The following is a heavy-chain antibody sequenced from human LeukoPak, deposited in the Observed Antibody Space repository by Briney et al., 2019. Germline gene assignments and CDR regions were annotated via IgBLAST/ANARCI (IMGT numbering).Heavy chain of an antibody. CDR3: AYGGNSFDY. CDR1: GFTFSSYA. Sequence: GGSLKLSCAASGFTFSSYAITCVRQAPGKGLEWVSSISASGGSSYYADSVKGRFTISRDNSKNTLYLQMNSLRAEDTAVYYCAYGGNSFDYWGQGTLVTVSS. D-gene: IGHD4-23*01. CDR2: ISASGGSS. J-gene: IGHJ4*02. V-gene: IGHV3-23*01.